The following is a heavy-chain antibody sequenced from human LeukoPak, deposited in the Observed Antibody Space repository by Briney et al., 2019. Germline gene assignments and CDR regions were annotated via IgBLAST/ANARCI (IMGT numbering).Heavy chain of an antibody. J-gene: IGHJ4*02. D-gene: IGHD1-26*01. CDR1: GYTFTSYY. Sequence: ASVKVSCKASGYTFTSYYMHWVRQAPGQGLEWMGWINPNSGGTNYAQKFQGRVTMTRDTSISTAYMELSRLRSDDTAVYYCARAPLGIVGATKPNFDYWGQGTLVTVSS. CDR3: ARAPLGIVGATKPNFDY. V-gene: IGHV1-2*02. CDR2: INPNSGGT.